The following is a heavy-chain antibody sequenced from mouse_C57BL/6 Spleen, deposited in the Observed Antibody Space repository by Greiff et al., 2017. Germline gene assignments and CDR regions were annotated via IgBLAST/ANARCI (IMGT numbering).Heavy chain of an antibody. CDR1: GFSLTSYG. V-gene: IGHV2-2*01. Sequence: VQLQQSGPGLVQPSQSLSITCTVSGFSLTSYGVHWVRQSPGKGLEWLGVLWSGGSTDYNAAFISRLSISKDNSKSQVFFKMNSLQADDTAIYYCARRDYLYAMDYWGQGTSVTVSS. CDR2: LWSGGST. J-gene: IGHJ4*01. D-gene: IGHD2-4*01. CDR3: ARRDYLYAMDY.